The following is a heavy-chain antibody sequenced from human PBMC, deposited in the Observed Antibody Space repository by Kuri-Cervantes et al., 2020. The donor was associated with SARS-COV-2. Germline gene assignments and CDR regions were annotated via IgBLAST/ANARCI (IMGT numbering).Heavy chain of an antibody. D-gene: IGHD6-19*01. CDR3: AREGYSSGQDFDS. Sequence: GESLKISCAASGFIFSNYAMSWVRQAPGKGLEWVSTISHSGSTIHYADSVKGRFTISRDSSKNTLFLRMYSLRGDDTAIYYCAREGYSSGQDFDSWGQGALVTVYS. CDR1: GFIFSNYA. J-gene: IGHJ4*02. V-gene: IGHV3-23*01. CDR2: ISHSGSTI.